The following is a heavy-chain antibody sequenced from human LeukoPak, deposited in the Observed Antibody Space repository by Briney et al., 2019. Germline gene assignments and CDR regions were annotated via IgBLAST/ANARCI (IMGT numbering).Heavy chain of an antibody. CDR1: GFTFSSYS. V-gene: IGHV3-7*01. J-gene: IGHJ4*02. CDR2: IKKDGSET. Sequence: GGSLRLSCVAFGFTFSSYSMIWVRQAPGKGLHWVANIKKDGSETKYVESMEGRFTISRDNAKNSLYLQMNSLRAEDTAVYYCGRHRSGSGTYFIDYWGQGTLVSVSS. D-gene: IGHD3-10*01. CDR3: GRHRSGSGTYFIDY.